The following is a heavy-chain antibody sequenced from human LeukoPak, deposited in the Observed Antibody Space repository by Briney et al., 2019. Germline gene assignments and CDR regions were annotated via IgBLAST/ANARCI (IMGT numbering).Heavy chain of an antibody. Sequence: ASVKVSCKASGYTFTDNYIHWVRQAPGQGLEWMGWINPNSGGTHYAQKFQGRVTTTSDTSITTAYMELTRLRSDDTAIYYCARDVPPYSSVRAALDYWGQGTLVTVSS. D-gene: IGHD6-25*01. V-gene: IGHV1-2*02. CDR3: ARDVPPYSSVRAALDY. CDR2: INPNSGGT. CDR1: GYTFTDNY. J-gene: IGHJ4*02.